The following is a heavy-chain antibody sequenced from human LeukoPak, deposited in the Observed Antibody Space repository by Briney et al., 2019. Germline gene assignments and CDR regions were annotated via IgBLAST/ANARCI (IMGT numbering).Heavy chain of an antibody. V-gene: IGHV4-61*01. Sequence: SETLSLTCTVSGGSVSSGSYYWSWIRQPPGKGLEWIGYIYYSGSTNYNPSLKSRVTISVDTSKNQFSLKLSSVTAADTAVYYRARDRGDYYYYGMDVWGQGTTVTVSS. CDR3: ARDRGDYYYYGMDV. CDR1: GGSVSSGSYY. CDR2: IYYSGST. D-gene: IGHD5-24*01. J-gene: IGHJ6*02.